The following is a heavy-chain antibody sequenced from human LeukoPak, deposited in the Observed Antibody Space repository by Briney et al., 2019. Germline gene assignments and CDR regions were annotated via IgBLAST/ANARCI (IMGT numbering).Heavy chain of an antibody. CDR1: GGSFSSYV. Sequence: ASVKVSCKASGGSFSSYVMTWVRQAPGQGLEWMGRIGTYNGNTNYAQKFQGRVTMTTDTSTSTVYMELRSLRSDDTAVYYCARGITGYDSGWYGRGDTFDYWGQGTLVTVSS. J-gene: IGHJ4*02. CDR3: ARGITGYDSGWYGRGDTFDY. D-gene: IGHD6-19*01. CDR2: IGTYNGNT. V-gene: IGHV1-18*01.